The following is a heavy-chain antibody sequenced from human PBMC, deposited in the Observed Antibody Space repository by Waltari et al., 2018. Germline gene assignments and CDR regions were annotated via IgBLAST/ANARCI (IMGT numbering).Heavy chain of an antibody. CDR1: GDSMSSTDW. J-gene: IGHJ4*02. CDR3: ARDRGRGIYLDS. V-gene: IGHV4-4*02. D-gene: IGHD2-15*01. Sequence: QLQLQESGPGLVKPSGTLSLTCAVSGDSMSSTDWWSWVRQSPGKGLEWIGQVQRSGRTNYNPAFASRVTISIDTSTKQFSLKVTSATAADTAVYFCARDRGRGIYLDSWGQGTLVTVSP. CDR2: VQRSGRT.